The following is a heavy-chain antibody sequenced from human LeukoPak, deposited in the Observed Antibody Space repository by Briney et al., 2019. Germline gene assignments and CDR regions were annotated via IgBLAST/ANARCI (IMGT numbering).Heavy chain of an antibody. Sequence: GGSLRLSCVASGFIFNKHAMSWVRQAPGKGLEWVSGLSGSGSSTDYADSVKGRFTVSRDNSKNTLFLQMNSLRAEDSAIYYCAKERDYGPADYWGQGTLVTVSS. CDR2: LSGSGSST. V-gene: IGHV3-23*01. CDR1: GFIFNKHA. CDR3: AKERDYGPADY. J-gene: IGHJ4*02. D-gene: IGHD4/OR15-4a*01.